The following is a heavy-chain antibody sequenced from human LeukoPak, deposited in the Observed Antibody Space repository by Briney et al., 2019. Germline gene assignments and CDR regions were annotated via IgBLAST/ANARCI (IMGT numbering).Heavy chain of an antibody. J-gene: IGHJ4*02. V-gene: IGHV3-64*01. CDR2: INSNGRRT. D-gene: IGHD4-23*01. CDR1: GLTFSSYS. Sequence: GGSLRLSCAASGLTFSSYSMHWVRQAPGKGLEFVSAINSNGRRTYYANSVKGRFTISRDNSKNTLYLQMNSLRAEDTAVYYCARRAGGYSHPYDYWGQGILVTVSS. CDR3: ARRAGGYSHPYDY.